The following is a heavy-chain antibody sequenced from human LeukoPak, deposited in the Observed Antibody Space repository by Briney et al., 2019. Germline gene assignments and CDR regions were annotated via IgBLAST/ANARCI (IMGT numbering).Heavy chain of an antibody. CDR2: IYHSGST. CDR3: ARANSSLYYDSSGYWDY. CDR1: GGSISSSSYY. D-gene: IGHD3-22*01. V-gene: IGHV4-61*01. Sequence: PSETLSLTCTVSGGSISSSSYYWSWIRQPPGKGLEWIGYIYHSGSTNYNPSLKSRVSISVDTSKNQFSLKLSSVTAADTAVYYCARANSSLYYDSSGYWDYWGQGTLVTVSS. J-gene: IGHJ4*02.